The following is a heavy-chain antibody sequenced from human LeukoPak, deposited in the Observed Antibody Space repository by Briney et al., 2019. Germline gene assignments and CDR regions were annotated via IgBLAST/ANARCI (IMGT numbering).Heavy chain of an antibody. CDR3: ARAHRWLVPREIDS. V-gene: IGHV4-34*01. J-gene: IGHJ4*02. D-gene: IGHD6-19*01. Sequence: SETLSLTCAVHGGSFSGYYWSWIRQPPGKGLEWIGEINHSGSTNYNPSLKSRVTISVDTSKNQFSLKLSSVTAADTAVYYCARAHRWLVPREIDSWGQGTLVTVSS. CDR2: INHSGST. CDR1: GGSFSGYY.